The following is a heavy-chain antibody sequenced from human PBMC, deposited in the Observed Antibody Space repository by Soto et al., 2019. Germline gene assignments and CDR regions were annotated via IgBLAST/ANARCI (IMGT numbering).Heavy chain of an antibody. CDR3: ARDHPYQMLSFGVDAFDI. J-gene: IGHJ3*02. D-gene: IGHD2-2*01. V-gene: IGHV1-18*01. Sequence: ASVKVYFKAAGYTYTNYVINLVRQEKEQGPEWMGWMSAHNGNTDYAQKFQGRVTMTTDTSTSTAYMELRSLRSDDTAVYYCARDHPYQMLSFGVDAFDIWGQGTMVTVSS. CDR2: MSAHNGNT. CDR1: GYTYTNYV.